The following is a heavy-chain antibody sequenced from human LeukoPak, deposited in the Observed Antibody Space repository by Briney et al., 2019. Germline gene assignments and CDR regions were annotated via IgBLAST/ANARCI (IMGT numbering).Heavy chain of an antibody. J-gene: IGHJ5*02. Sequence: GGSLRLPCAAPGFTFSNYAMSWVRQAPGKGLEWVSVISGSGGSTYYADSVKGRFTISRDNPKNTLYLQMNSLRAEDTAVYYCAKAGGWFGELLQTSADNWFDPWGQGTLVTVSS. CDR3: AKAGGWFGELLQTSADNWFDP. CDR1: GFTFSNYA. D-gene: IGHD3-10*01. V-gene: IGHV3-23*01. CDR2: ISGSGGST.